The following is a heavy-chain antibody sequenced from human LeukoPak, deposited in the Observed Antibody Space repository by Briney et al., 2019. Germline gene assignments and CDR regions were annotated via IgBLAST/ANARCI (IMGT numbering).Heavy chain of an antibody. V-gene: IGHV3-23*01. Sequence: PGGSLRLSCAASGFTLTSYDMSWVRQAPGRGLEWVAATSGSGVNSYYADSVRGRFTISRDNSQNTLYLQMDSLRAEDTALYYCAKEYSGYDFDYWGQGTLVTVSS. CDR1: GFTLTSYD. J-gene: IGHJ4*02. CDR2: TSGSGVNS. CDR3: AKEYSGYDFDY. D-gene: IGHD5-12*01.